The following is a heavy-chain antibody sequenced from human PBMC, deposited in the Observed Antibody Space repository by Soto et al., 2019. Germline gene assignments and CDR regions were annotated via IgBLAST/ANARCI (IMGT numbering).Heavy chain of an antibody. CDR1: GFTFSSYS. V-gene: IGHV3-21*01. J-gene: IGHJ6*02. CDR3: ARDGHFDWFVKGYYYYGMDV. CDR2: ISSSSSYI. D-gene: IGHD3-9*01. Sequence: GGSLRLSCAASGFTFSSYSMNWVRQAPGKGLEWVSSISSSSSYIYYADSVKGRFTISRDNAKNSLYLQMNSLRAEDTAVYYCARDGHFDWFVKGYYYYGMDVWGQGTTVTVSS.